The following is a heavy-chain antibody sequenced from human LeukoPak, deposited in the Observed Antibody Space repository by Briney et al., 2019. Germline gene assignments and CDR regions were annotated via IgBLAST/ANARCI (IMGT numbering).Heavy chain of an antibody. Sequence: SVKVSCKASGGTFSSYAISWVRQAPGQGLEWMGGIISIFGTANYAQKFQGRVTITADESTSTAYMELSSLRSEDTAVYYCAREQTAMVAKYYYGMDVWGQGTTVTVSS. D-gene: IGHD5-18*01. CDR3: AREQTAMVAKYYYGMDV. CDR2: IISIFGTA. CDR1: GGTFSSYA. J-gene: IGHJ6*02. V-gene: IGHV1-69*13.